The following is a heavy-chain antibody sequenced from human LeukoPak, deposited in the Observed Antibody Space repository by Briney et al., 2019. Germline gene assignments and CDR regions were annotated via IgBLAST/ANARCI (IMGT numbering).Heavy chain of an antibody. J-gene: IGHJ3*02. CDR1: GYSISSGYY. D-gene: IGHD3-10*01. CDR3: ARGPGRLLWFGELLPFDAFDI. CDR2: IYHSGST. V-gene: IGHV4-38-2*02. Sequence: SETLSLTCTVSGYSISSGYYWGWIRQPPGKGLEWIGSIYHSGSTYYNPSLKSRVTISVDTSKNQFSLKLSSVTAADTAVYYCARGPGRLLWFGELLPFDAFDIWGQGTMVTVSS.